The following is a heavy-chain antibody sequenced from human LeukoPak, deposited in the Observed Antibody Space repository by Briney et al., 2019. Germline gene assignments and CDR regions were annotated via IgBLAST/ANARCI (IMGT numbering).Heavy chain of an antibody. V-gene: IGHV4-39*07. Sequence: SETLSLTCTVSGGSISSSSYYWGWIRQPPGKGLEWIGSIYYSGSTYYNPSLKSRVTISVDTSKNQFSLKLSSVTAADTAVYYCARAAKHDSSGYPDYWGQGTLVTVSS. CDR3: ARAAKHDSSGYPDY. CDR1: GGSISSSSYY. CDR2: IYYSGST. D-gene: IGHD3-22*01. J-gene: IGHJ4*02.